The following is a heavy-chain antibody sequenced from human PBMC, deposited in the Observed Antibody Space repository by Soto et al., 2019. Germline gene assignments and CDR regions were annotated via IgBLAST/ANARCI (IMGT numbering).Heavy chain of an antibody. D-gene: IGHD3-9*01. CDR3: ARSTGEVLRYFDWLTFYYGMDV. Sequence: GGSLRLSCAASGFTFSSYWMSWVRQAPGKGLEWVANIKQDGSEKYYVDSVKGRFTISRDNAKNSLYLQMNSLRAEDTAVYYCARSTGEVLRYFDWLTFYYGMDVWGQGTTVTVSS. CDR2: IKQDGSEK. J-gene: IGHJ6*02. CDR1: GFTFSSYW. V-gene: IGHV3-7*05.